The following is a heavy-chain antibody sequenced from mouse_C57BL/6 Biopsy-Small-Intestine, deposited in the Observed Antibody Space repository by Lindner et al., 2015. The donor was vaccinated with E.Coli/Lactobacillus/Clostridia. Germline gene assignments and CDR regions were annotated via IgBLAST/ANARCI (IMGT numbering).Heavy chain of an antibody. CDR2: FDPEKSET. CDR1: GYTLTDLS. CDR3: STDSVDVPAAPLH. J-gene: IGHJ4*01. Sequence: SVKVSCKVSGYTLTDLSIHWVRQPPGEGLEWMGGFDPEKSETIYAQKFQGRLTVTEDTSTDTAYMELSSLRSEDTAIYYCSTDSVDVPAAPLHWGQGTLVTVSS. V-gene: IGHV1-18*01. D-gene: IGHD3-1*01.